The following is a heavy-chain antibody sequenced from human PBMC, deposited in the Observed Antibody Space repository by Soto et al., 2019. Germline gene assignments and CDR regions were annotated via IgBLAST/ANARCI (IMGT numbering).Heavy chain of an antibody. Sequence: QVQLVQSGAEVKKPGSSVKVSCKASGGTFSSYAISWVRQAPGQGLEWMGGIIPIFGTANYAQKFQGRVTITADESTRTAYMELSRLRSEDTAVYYWARLPVADLYRDYWGQGTLVTVSS. CDR2: IIPIFGTA. CDR3: ARLPVADLYRDY. CDR1: GGTFSSYA. D-gene: IGHD6-19*01. V-gene: IGHV1-69*12. J-gene: IGHJ4*02.